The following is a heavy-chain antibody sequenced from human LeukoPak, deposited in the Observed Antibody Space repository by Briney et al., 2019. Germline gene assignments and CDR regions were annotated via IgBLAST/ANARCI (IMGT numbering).Heavy chain of an antibody. V-gene: IGHV3-11*04. Sequence: GGSLRLSCAASGFTFSDYYMSRIRQAPGKGLEWVSYISSSGSTIYYADSVKGRFTISRDNAKNSLYLQMNSLRAEDTAVYYCAREPLEELPLAFYIWRRATMLTVSS. CDR3: AREPLEELPLAFYI. CDR1: GFTFSDYY. J-gene: IGHJ3*02. D-gene: IGHD2-15*01. CDR2: ISSSGSTI.